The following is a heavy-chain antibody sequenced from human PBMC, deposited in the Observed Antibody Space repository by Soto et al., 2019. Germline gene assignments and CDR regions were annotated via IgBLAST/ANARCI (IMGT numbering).Heavy chain of an antibody. CDR2: MNPNSGNT. Sequence: ASVKVSCKASGYTFTSYDINWVRQATGQGLEWMGWMNPNSGNTGYAQKFQGRVTMTRNTSISTAYMELSSLRSEDTAVYYCARVEAIFGVVNYWGQGTLVTVSS. J-gene: IGHJ4*02. V-gene: IGHV1-8*02. CDR1: GYTFTSYD. CDR3: ARVEAIFGVVNY. D-gene: IGHD3-3*01.